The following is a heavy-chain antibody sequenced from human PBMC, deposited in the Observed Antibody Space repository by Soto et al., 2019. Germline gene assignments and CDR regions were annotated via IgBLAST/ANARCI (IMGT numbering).Heavy chain of an antibody. CDR2: ISGRGVST. V-gene: IGHV3-23*01. Sequence: GGSLRLSCAASGFTFSSYAMSWVRQAPGKGLEWVSAISGRGVSTYYAVSVKGRFTISRDNSKDTLYLQRNSLRAEDTAVYYCAKSLLGYDFWSGYYVGMDVWGQGTTVTVSS. J-gene: IGHJ6*02. D-gene: IGHD3-3*01. CDR1: GFTFSSYA. CDR3: AKSLLGYDFWSGYYVGMDV.